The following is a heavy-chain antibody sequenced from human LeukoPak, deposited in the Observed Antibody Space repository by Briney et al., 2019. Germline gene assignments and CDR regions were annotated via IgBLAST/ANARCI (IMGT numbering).Heavy chain of an antibody. CDR3: GRVGDGYNDNY. V-gene: IGHV3-66*01. CDR1: GFTVSSDY. D-gene: IGHD5-12*01. CDR2: ISSGGSA. Sequence: GGSLRLSCAASGFTVSSDYMGWVRQAPEKGLEWVSLISSGGSAYYADSLKGRFTISRDNSKNTLYLQMNSLRAEDTAVYYCGRVGDGYNDNYWGQGTLVTVSS. J-gene: IGHJ4*02.